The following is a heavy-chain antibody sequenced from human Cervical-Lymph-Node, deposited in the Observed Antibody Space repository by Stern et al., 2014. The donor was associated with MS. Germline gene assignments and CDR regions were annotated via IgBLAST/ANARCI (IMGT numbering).Heavy chain of an antibody. CDR3: ARPAAARYFDY. J-gene: IGHJ4*02. CDR2: ISYDGSSQ. CDR1: GFTFGSHA. Sequence: VQLVESGGGVVQPGRSLRLSWAASGFTFGSHAMHWVRQAPGKGLDWVAIISYDGSSQHYADSVKGRFTISRDNSNNTLYLQMNSLRAEDTAMYYCARPAAARYFDYWGQGTQVTVSS. V-gene: IGHV3-30-3*01. D-gene: IGHD6-25*01.